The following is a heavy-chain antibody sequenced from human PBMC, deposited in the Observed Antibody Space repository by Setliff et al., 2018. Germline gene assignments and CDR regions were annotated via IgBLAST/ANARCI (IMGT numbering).Heavy chain of an antibody. V-gene: IGHV4-39*07. CDR3: ARVYGENDLPDI. Sequence: SETLSLTCTVSGGSITSHSDYWAWIRQPPGKGLEWTGSIYYDGRTFSHPSLRSRVTVSVDTSKNQFSLKLTSVTAADTAMYYCARVYGENDLPDIWGQGTMVTVSS. CDR2: IYYDGRT. D-gene: IGHD4-17*01. CDR1: GGSITSHSDY. J-gene: IGHJ3*02.